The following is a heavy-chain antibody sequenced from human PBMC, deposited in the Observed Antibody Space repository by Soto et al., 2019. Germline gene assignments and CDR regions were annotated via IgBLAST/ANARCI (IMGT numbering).Heavy chain of an antibody. CDR3: VRDPPRFRGGMDV. D-gene: IGHD3-10*01. Sequence: SETLSLTCTVSGASVSSGSDDWNWCRQPPGERPEWMGYISHSGVTNYNTSLKSRLTISLDTAKEQVLLRLTSVTATDAAVYCVRDPPRFRGGMDVWGQGTTVTVSS. J-gene: IGHJ6*02. CDR1: GASVSSGSDD. CDR2: ISHSGVT. V-gene: IGHV4-61*01.